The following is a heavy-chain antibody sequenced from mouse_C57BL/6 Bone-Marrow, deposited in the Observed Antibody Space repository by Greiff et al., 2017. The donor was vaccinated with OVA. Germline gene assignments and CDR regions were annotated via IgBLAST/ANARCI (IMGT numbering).Heavy chain of an antibody. Sequence: QVQLKESGAELVRPGASVTLSCKASGYTFTDYEMHWVKQTPVHGLEWIGAIDPETGGTAYNQKFKGKAILTADKSSSTAYMELRSLTSEDSAVYYCTTYDGDYEQSYWGQGTSVTVSS. CDR3: TTYDGDYEQSY. J-gene: IGHJ4*01. D-gene: IGHD2-3*01. V-gene: IGHV1-15*01. CDR2: IDPETGGT. CDR1: GYTFTDYE.